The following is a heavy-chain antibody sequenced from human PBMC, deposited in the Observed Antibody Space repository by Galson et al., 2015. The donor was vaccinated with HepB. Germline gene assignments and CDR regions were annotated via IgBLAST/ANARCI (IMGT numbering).Heavy chain of an antibody. Sequence: ETLSLTCAVYGGSFNNIYWTWIRQPPGKGLEWIGEITHTGSTNYNPSLKSRVTISVDTSRNQFSLMLGSVTAADTAVYYCARLGGGYGYYWGQGTLVTVSS. CDR3: ARLGGGYGYY. CDR1: GGSFNNIY. D-gene: IGHD5-18*01. V-gene: IGHV4-34*01. CDR2: ITHTGST. J-gene: IGHJ4*02.